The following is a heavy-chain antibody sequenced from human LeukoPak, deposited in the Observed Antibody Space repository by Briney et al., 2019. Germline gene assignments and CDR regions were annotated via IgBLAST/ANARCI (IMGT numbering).Heavy chain of an antibody. CDR1: GGSFSGYY. V-gene: IGHV4-34*01. J-gene: IGHJ5*02. Sequence: SETLSLTCAVYGGSFSGYYWSWIRQPPGKGLEWIGEINHSGSTNYNPSLKSRVTISVDTSKNQFSLKLSSVTAADTAVYYCARTNLGVRGVSINWFDPWGQGTLVTVSS. D-gene: IGHD3-10*01. CDR2: INHSGST. CDR3: ARTNLGVRGVSINWFDP.